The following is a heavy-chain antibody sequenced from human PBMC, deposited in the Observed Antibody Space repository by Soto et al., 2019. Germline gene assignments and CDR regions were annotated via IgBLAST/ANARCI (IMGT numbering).Heavy chain of an antibody. CDR3: ARDGSSIAARPFDY. Sequence: SETLSLTCAVYGGSFSGYYWSWIRQPPGKGLEWIGEINHSGSTNYNPSLKSRVTISVDTSKNQFSLKLSSVTAADTAVYYCARDGSSIAARPFDYWGQGTLVTVSS. D-gene: IGHD6-6*01. CDR2: INHSGST. V-gene: IGHV4-34*01. CDR1: GGSFSGYY. J-gene: IGHJ4*02.